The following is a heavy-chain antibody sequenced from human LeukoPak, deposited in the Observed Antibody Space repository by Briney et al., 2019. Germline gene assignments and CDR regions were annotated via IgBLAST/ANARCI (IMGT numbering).Heavy chain of an antibody. J-gene: IGHJ6*02. CDR2: IYPGDSDT. CDR3: ARYGGNSGPNYYYGMDV. Sequence: GESLKISCKGSGYSFTSYWIGWVRQMPGKGLEWMGIIYPGDSDTRYSPSFQGQVTISADKSISTAYLQWSSLKASDTAVYYCARYGGNSGPNYYYGMDVWGQGTTVTVSS. D-gene: IGHD4-23*01. CDR1: GYSFTSYW. V-gene: IGHV5-51*01.